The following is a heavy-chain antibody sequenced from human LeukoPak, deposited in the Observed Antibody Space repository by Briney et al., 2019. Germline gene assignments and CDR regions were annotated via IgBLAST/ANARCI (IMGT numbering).Heavy chain of an antibody. V-gene: IGHV4-39*07. CDR3: ARDQRYFDWFAGY. D-gene: IGHD3-9*01. Sequence: SETQSLTCTVSGGSISSSSYYWGWIRQPPGKGLEWIGSIYYSGSTYYNPSLKSRVTISVDTSKNQFSLKLSSVTAADTAVYYCARDQRYFDWFAGYWGQGTLVTVSS. J-gene: IGHJ4*02. CDR2: IYYSGST. CDR1: GGSISSSSYY.